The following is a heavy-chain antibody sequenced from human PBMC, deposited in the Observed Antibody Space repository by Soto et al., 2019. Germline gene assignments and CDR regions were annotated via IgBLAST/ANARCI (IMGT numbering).Heavy chain of an antibody. CDR1: GFTFSSYG. CDR2: ISYDGSNK. V-gene: IGHV3-30*18. J-gene: IGHJ6*02. D-gene: IGHD3-3*01. CDR3: AKHGVALKNGMDV. Sequence: GGSLRLSCAASGFTFSSYGMHWVRQAPGKGLEWVAVISYDGSNKYYADSVKGRFTISRDNSKNTLYLQMNSLRAEDTAVYYCAKHGVALKNGMDVWGQGTTVTVSS.